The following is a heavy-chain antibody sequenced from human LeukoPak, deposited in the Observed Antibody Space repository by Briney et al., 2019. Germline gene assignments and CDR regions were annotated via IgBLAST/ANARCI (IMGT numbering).Heavy chain of an antibody. CDR1: GYTFTSYY. D-gene: IGHD3-16*02. CDR2: VSYDGSNK. Sequence: SCKASGYTFTSYYMHWVRQAPDKGLEWVAVVSYDGSNKYYADSVKGRFTVSRDNSKNTLYLQMNSLRAEDTAVSYCAIGDSLGELSSSFEYWGQGTLVTVSS. CDR3: AIGDSLGELSSSFEY. J-gene: IGHJ4*02. V-gene: IGHV3-30*04.